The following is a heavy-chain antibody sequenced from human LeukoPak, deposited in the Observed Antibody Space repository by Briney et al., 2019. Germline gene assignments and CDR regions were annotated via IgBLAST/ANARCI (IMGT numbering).Heavy chain of an antibody. J-gene: IGHJ4*02. CDR2: IYYSGST. Sequence: SETLSLTCTVSGGSISSSSYYWGWIRQPPGKGLEWIGSIYYSGSTYYNPSLKSRVTMSVDTSKNQFSLKLSSVTAADTAVYYCAREGSGSYYWDYWGQGTLVTVSS. CDR1: GGSISSSSYY. V-gene: IGHV4-39*07. D-gene: IGHD3-10*01. CDR3: AREGSGSYYWDY.